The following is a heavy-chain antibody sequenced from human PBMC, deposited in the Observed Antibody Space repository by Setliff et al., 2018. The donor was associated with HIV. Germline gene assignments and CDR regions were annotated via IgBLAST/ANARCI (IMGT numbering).Heavy chain of an antibody. V-gene: IGHV1-69*05. CDR2: IIPMFGTG. J-gene: IGHJ6*02. Sequence: SVKVSCKASGGTFSSYGISWARQAPGQGLEWMGAIIPMFGTGFYAQKFQGRVTITTDESRTTSYMELSSLRFEDTAVYFCARVAHSTSYYYYGMDVWGQGTTVTVS. CDR3: ARVAHSTSYYYYGMDV. D-gene: IGHD6-13*01. CDR1: GGTFSSYG.